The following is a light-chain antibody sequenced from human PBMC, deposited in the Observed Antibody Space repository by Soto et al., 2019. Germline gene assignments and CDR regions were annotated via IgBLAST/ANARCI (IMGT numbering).Light chain of an antibody. J-gene: IGLJ3*02. Sequence: QSALTQPASVSGSPGQSITISCTGSNSDVGGYNFVSWYQQHPGKAPKLMMYEVSNRPSGVSNRFSGSKSGNTASLTISGLQAEDEADYYCNSYTTTSARVFGGGTKLTVL. CDR2: EVS. CDR1: NSDVGGYNF. CDR3: NSYTTTSARV. V-gene: IGLV2-14*01.